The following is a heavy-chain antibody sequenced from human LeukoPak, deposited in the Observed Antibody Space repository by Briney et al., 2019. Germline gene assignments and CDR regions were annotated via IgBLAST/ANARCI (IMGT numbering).Heavy chain of an antibody. CDR1: GGSISSGGYY. D-gene: IGHD6-19*01. CDR3: ARAGSSGWIYYFDY. Sequence: SETLSLTCTVSGGSISSGGYYWSWIRQHPGKGLEWIGYIYHSGSTYYNPSLRSRVTMLIDMSKNWFSLKLSSVTAADTAVYYCARAGSSGWIYYFDYWGQGTLVTVSS. CDR2: IYHSGST. V-gene: IGHV4-31*03. J-gene: IGHJ4*02.